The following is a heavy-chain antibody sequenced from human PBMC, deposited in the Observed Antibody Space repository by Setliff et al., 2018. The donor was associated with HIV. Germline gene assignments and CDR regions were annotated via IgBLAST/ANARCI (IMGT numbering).Heavy chain of an antibody. CDR2: ISNSGIT. J-gene: IGHJ5*02. CDR3: TRVFPHPYGNSWFDP. D-gene: IGHD3-10*01. Sequence: PSETLSLTCSVSGASIGSHYWSWIRQPPGKGLEWIGSISNSGITYYSPSLKSRITIALDTSKNQFSLKLMSVSPADAAVYFCTRVFPHPYGNSWFDPWGQGTPVTGSS. V-gene: IGHV4-59*11. CDR1: GASIGSHY.